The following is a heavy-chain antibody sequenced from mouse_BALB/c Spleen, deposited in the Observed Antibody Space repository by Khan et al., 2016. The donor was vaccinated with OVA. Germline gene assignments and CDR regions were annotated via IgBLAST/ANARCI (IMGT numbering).Heavy chain of an antibody. CDR3: ARNSYMYDFTY. V-gene: IGHV2-2*01. CDR1: GFSLTTYG. J-gene: IGHJ3*01. CDR2: IWSGGNT. Sequence: QMQLQQPGPGLVQPSQSLSITCTVSGFSLTTYGVHWVRQSPGKGLEWLGLIWSGGNTDYNAAFISRLSITKDNSKSQVFFKMNSLQADDTAMYYCARNSYMYDFTYWGQGTLVTVSA. D-gene: IGHD2-14*01.